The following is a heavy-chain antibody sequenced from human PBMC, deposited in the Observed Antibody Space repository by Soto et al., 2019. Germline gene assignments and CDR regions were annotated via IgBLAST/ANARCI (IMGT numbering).Heavy chain of an antibody. CDR3: ARGQNGSGYYNFDY. Sequence: QVQLQQWGAGLLKPSETLSLTCAVYGGSFSGYYWSWIRQPPGKGLEWIGEINHSGSTNYNPSLTSRVTRSVDPSKNQFSLKLSSVTAADTAVYYCARGQNGSGYYNFDYWCQGTLVTVSS. V-gene: IGHV4-34*01. CDR1: GGSFSGYY. D-gene: IGHD3-22*01. CDR2: INHSGST. J-gene: IGHJ4*02.